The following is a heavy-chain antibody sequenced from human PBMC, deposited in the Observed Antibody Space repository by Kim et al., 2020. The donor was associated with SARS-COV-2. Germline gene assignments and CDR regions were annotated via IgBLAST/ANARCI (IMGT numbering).Heavy chain of an antibody. J-gene: IGHJ2*01. D-gene: IGHD4-17*01. CDR3: AKDIYPTTVTTSGYFDL. V-gene: IGHV3-9*01. Sequence: GGSLRLSCAASGFTFDDYAMHWVRQAPGKGLEWVSGISWNSGSIGYADSVKGRFTISRDNAKNSLYLQMNSLRAEDTALYYCAKDIYPTTVTTSGYFDLWGRGTLVTVSS. CDR2: ISWNSGSI. CDR1: GFTFDDYA.